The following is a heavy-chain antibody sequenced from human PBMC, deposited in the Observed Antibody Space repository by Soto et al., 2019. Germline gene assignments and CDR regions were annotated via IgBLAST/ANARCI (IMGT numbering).Heavy chain of an antibody. Sequence: RGESLKISCKGSGYSFTSYWIGWVRQMPGKGLEWMGIIYPGDSDTRYSPSFQGQVTISADKSISTAYLQWSSLKASDTAMYYCARYGVVPAAMPNYYYGMDVWGQGTTVTVSS. CDR1: GYSFTSYW. D-gene: IGHD2-2*01. V-gene: IGHV5-51*01. CDR2: IYPGDSDT. CDR3: ARYGVVPAAMPNYYYGMDV. J-gene: IGHJ6*02.